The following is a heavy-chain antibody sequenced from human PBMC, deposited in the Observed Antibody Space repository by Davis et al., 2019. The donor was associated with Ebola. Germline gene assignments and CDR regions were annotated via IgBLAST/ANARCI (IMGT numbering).Heavy chain of an antibody. CDR2: INPNNGVA. CDR1: GYFFTGFY. D-gene: IGHD3-10*01. J-gene: IGHJ3*02. CDR3: ARGFGDVDSFDI. V-gene: IGHV1-2*06. Sequence: AASMKVSCKASGYFFTGFYMHWVRQAPGQGLEWMGRINPNNGVANYAQKFQGRVTMTTETSITTAYMDLSRLTSDDTAVFYCARGFGDVDSFDIWGQGTMVTVSS.